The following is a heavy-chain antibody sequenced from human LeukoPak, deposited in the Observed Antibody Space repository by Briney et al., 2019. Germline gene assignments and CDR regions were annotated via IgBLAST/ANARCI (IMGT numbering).Heavy chain of an antibody. CDR3: AKTGSRGGTFRPSYYYYYMDV. CDR2: IRYGGITK. Sequence: GGSLRLSCTASGFTFSNHGMHWVRQAPGKGLEWVAFIRYGGITKYYADSVKGRFTISRDNSKNTLYLQMNSLRPEDTAVYYCAKTGSRGGTFRPSYYYYYMDVWGEGTTVTISS. J-gene: IGHJ6*03. CDR1: GFTFSNHG. D-gene: IGHD3-9*01. V-gene: IGHV3-30*02.